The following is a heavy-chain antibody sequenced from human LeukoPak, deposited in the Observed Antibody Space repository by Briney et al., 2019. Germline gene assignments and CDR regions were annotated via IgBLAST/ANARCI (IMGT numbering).Heavy chain of an antibody. CDR2: IWYDGSDK. CDR3: ARERLSCSSTSCQLHGMDV. Sequence: GGSLRLSCAASGFTFSSYGMHWVRQAPGKGLEWVAVIWYDGSDKYYADSVKGRFTISRDNSKNTLYLQMNSLRAEDTAVYYCARERLSCSSTSCQLHGMDVWGQGTTVTVSS. V-gene: IGHV3-33*01. CDR1: GFTFSSYG. D-gene: IGHD2-2*01. J-gene: IGHJ6*02.